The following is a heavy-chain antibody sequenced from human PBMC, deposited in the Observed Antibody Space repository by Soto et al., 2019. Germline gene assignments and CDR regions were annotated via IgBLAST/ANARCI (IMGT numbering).Heavy chain of an antibody. V-gene: IGHV4-39*01. D-gene: IGHD6-13*01. J-gene: IGHJ4*02. CDR3: ARLFHSSTLFKLDY. Sequence: QLRLQESGPGLVKPSETLSLTCSVSGASININTYYWGWIRQPPGKGLEWIGSFYYGGSTYYNPSLKSRVTISVDTSKTQFSLNLSSVTAADTAVYFCARLFHSSTLFKLDYWGQGTLVTVSS. CDR2: FYYGGST. CDR1: GASININTYY.